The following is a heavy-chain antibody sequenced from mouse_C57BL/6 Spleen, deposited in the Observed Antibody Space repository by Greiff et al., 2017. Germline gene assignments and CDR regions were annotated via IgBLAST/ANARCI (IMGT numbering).Heavy chain of an antibody. V-gene: IGHV1-54*01. CDR3: ARSITTRYYFDY. J-gene: IGHJ2*01. Sequence: VQLQQSGAELVRPGTSVKVSCKASGYAFTNYLIEWVKQRPGQGLEWIGVINPGSGGTNYNEKFKGKATLTADKSSSTAYMQLSSLTSEDSAVYFCARSITTRYYFDYWGQGTTLTVSS. D-gene: IGHD2-4*01. CDR1: GYAFTNYL. CDR2: INPGSGGT.